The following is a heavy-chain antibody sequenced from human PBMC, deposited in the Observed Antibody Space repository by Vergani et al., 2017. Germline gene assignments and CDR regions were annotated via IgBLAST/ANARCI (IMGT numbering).Heavy chain of an antibody. V-gene: IGHV1-18*01. Sequence: QVQLVQAGAEVKKPGASVKVSCKASGYTFTSYGISWVRQAPGQGREWIGWISAYNGNTNYAQNLQGRVTMTTETPTSTAYMELRRLRSDNTAVYYCARDVGFELWFGELSRFDYWGQGTLVTVSS. D-gene: IGHD3-10*01. J-gene: IGHJ4*02. CDR1: GYTFTSYG. CDR2: ISAYNGNT. CDR3: ARDVGFELWFGELSRFDY.